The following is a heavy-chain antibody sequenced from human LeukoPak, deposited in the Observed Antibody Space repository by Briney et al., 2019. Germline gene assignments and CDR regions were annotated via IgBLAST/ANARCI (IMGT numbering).Heavy chain of an antibody. D-gene: IGHD2-21*01. CDR3: ARHPAYCGGDC. J-gene: IGHJ4*02. V-gene: IGHV1-46*01. CDR1: GYTFTSYF. Sequence: ASVKVSCKASGYTFTSYFIHWVRQAPGQGLEWMGIINPGTGGTTYAQNFQGRVTMTSDTSTGTAYMELTSLRSDDTAVYYCARHPAYCGGDCWGQGTLVTVSS. CDR2: INPGTGGT.